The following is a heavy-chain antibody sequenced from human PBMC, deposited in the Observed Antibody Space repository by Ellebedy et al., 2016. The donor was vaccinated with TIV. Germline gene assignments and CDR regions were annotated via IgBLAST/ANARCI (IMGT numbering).Heavy chain of an antibody. D-gene: IGHD6-19*01. Sequence: MPSETLSLTCTVSGGPISSHYWSWIRPPPGKGLEWIGLIHSSGTTNYNPSLKSRVALSVDASNQQFALNLDSVTAADTAVYYCAGGTGWLPDNWGQGTLVTVSS. V-gene: IGHV4-59*11. CDR3: AGGTGWLPDN. J-gene: IGHJ4*02. CDR1: GGPISSHY. CDR2: IHSSGTT.